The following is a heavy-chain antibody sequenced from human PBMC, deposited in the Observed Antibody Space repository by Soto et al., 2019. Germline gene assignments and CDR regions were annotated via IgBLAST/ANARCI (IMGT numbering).Heavy chain of an antibody. CDR1: RASTRNYY. V-gene: IGHV4-59*01. J-gene: IGHJ4*01. CDR3: ERDYSSDHFDY. Sequence: RASTRNYYLSWIRRPTGKELEWIGHSSDRGYPDYNPSINGRVMMSADKSKNQYSMKVTSVDAADTALYYCERDYSSDHFDYWGHGTLVTVS. D-gene: IGHD2-21*01. CDR2: SSDRGYP.